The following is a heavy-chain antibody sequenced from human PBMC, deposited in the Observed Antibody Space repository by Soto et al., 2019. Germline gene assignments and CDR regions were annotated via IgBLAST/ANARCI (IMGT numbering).Heavy chain of an antibody. D-gene: IGHD6-19*01. V-gene: IGHV4-39*02. CDR2: IYDSESA. J-gene: IGHJ3*02. Sequence: PXGSLTLTCSVSSVCIHKTLHYWGWIRHPPGQVREWLGSIYDSESAFYNPSLRGRVTMSVDTSNNRFSLKLRSVTATDTALYYCARRAGIGWFAFDICGQRTMVTVSS. CDR3: ARRAGIGWFAFDI. CDR1: SVCIHKTLHY.